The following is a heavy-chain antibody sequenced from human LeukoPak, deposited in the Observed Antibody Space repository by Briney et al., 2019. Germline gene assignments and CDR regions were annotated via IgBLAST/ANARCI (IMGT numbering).Heavy chain of an antibody. Sequence: KPSETLSLTCAVYGGSFSGYYWSWIRQPPGKGLEWIGGINHSGSTNYNPSLKSRVTISVDTSKNQFSLKLSSVTAAGPAVYYCARADEYYYDRSGYYYVRGWFDPWGQGTLVTVSS. D-gene: IGHD3-22*01. CDR2: INHSGST. V-gene: IGHV4-34*01. CDR3: ARADEYYYDRSGYYYVRGWFDP. J-gene: IGHJ5*02. CDR1: GGSFSGYY.